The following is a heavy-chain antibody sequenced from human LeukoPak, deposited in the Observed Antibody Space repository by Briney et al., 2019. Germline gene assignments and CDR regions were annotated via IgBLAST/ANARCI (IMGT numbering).Heavy chain of an antibody. CDR3: ATRGGAFDI. CDR2: IYHSGST. CDR1: GGSISSGNYY. V-gene: IGHV4-30-2*01. Sequence: SETLSLTCTVSGGSISSGNYYWNWIRQPPGKGLEWIGYIYHSGSTYYNPSLKSRVTISVDTSKNQFSLKLSSVTAADTAVYYCATRGGAFDIWGQGTMVTVSS. J-gene: IGHJ3*02. D-gene: IGHD3-10*01.